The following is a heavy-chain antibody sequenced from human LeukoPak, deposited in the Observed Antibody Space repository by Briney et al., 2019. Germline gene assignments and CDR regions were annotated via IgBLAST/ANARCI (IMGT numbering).Heavy chain of an antibody. Sequence: SVKVSCKASGGTFSSYTISWVRQAPGQGLEWVGRIIPILGIANYAQKFQGRVTITADKSTSTAYMELSSLRSEDTAVYYCARSSGWSLNWFDPWGQGTLVTVSS. CDR1: GGTFSSYT. J-gene: IGHJ5*02. CDR3: ARSSGWSLNWFDP. CDR2: IIPILGIA. D-gene: IGHD6-19*01. V-gene: IGHV1-69*02.